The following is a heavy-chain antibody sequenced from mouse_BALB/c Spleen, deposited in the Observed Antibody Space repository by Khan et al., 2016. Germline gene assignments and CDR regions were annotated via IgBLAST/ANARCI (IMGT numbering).Heavy chain of an antibody. CDR1: GFTFSSFG. CDR3: AVGLRYAMDY. J-gene: IGHJ4*01. Sequence: EVELVESGGGLVQPGGSRKLSCAASGFTFSSFGMHWVRQAPEKGLEWVAYISSGSSTIYYADTVKGRFTISRDNPKNTLFLQMTSLRSVDTAMYYCAVGLRYAMDYWGQGTSVTVSS. D-gene: IGHD3-1*01. CDR2: ISSGSSTI. V-gene: IGHV5-17*02.